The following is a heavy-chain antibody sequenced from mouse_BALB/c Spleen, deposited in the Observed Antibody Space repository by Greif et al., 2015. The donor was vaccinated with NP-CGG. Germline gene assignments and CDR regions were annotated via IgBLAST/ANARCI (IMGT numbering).Heavy chain of an antibody. D-gene: IGHD2-4*01. V-gene: IGHV5-4*02. CDR2: ISDGGSYT. CDR1: GFTFSDYY. J-gene: IGHJ4*01. CDR3: ARDMITTGYAMDY. Sequence: EVQLVESGGGLVKPGGSLKLSCAASGFTFSDYYMYWVRQTPEKRLEWVATISDGGSYTYYPDSMKGRFTISRDNAKNNLYLQMSSLKSEDTAMYYCARDMITTGYAMDYWGQGTSVTVSS.